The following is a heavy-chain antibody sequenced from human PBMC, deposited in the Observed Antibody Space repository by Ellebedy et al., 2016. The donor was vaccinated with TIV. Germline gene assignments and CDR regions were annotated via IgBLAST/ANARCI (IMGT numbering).Heavy chain of an antibody. CDR3: ARATSGFDL. CDR1: GFTFGIYA. CDR2: ISGTGNST. V-gene: IGHV3-23*01. D-gene: IGHD6-19*01. Sequence: GESLKISCAASGFTFGIYAMSWVRQTPGKRLEWVSGISGTGNSTYYTDSVKGRFTISRDNSKNTLYLQMNSLRAEDTAVYYCARATSGFDLWGRGTLVTVSS. J-gene: IGHJ2*01.